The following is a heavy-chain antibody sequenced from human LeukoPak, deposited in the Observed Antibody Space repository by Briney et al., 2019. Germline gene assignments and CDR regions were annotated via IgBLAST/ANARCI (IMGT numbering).Heavy chain of an antibody. D-gene: IGHD5-12*01. J-gene: IGHJ4*02. Sequence: TGGSLRLSCAASGFTFSSYAMSWVRQAPGKGLEWVLAISGSGGSTYYADSVKGRFTISRDNSKNTLYLQMNSLRAEDTAVYYCAGKNAIVATIPPTAYWGQGTLVTVSS. CDR2: ISGSGGST. CDR3: AGKNAIVATIPPTAY. CDR1: GFTFSSYA. V-gene: IGHV3-23*01.